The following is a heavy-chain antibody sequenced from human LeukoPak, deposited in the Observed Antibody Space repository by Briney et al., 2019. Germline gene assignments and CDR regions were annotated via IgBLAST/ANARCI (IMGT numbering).Heavy chain of an antibody. V-gene: IGHV1-2*02. Sequence: GASVKVSCKASGYTFIGYYMHWVRQAPGQGLEWMGWINPNSGGTNYAQKFQGRVTMTRDTSISTAYMELSRLRSDDTAVYYCVGIRASGSYYDFDYWGQGTLVTVSS. CDR1: GYTFIGYY. J-gene: IGHJ4*02. D-gene: IGHD1-26*01. CDR2: INPNSGGT. CDR3: VGIRASGSYYDFDY.